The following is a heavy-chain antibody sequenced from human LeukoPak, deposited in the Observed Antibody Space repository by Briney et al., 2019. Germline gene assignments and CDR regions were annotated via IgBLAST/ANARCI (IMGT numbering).Heavy chain of an antibody. Sequence: SVKVSCKASGDTFTSYAISWVRQAPGQGLEWMGRIIPIFGTANYAQKFQGRVTITTDESTSTAYMELSSLRSEDTAVYYCARALYYYDSSGYYPGNFQHWGQGTLVTVSS. CDR3: ARALYYYDSSGYYPGNFQH. CDR2: IIPIFGTA. J-gene: IGHJ1*01. V-gene: IGHV1-69*05. CDR1: GDTFTSYA. D-gene: IGHD3-22*01.